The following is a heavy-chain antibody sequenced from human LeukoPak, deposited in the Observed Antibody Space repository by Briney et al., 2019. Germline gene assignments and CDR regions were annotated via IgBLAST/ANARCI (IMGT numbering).Heavy chain of an antibody. CDR3: ARDPEAGYCSSTSCGNYFDY. CDR2: ISAYNGNT. CDR1: GYTFTSYG. V-gene: IGHV1-18*01. J-gene: IGHJ4*02. D-gene: IGHD2-2*01. Sequence: ASVKVSCKASGYTFTSYGISWVRQAPGQGLEWMGWISAYNGNTNYAQKLQGRVTMTTDTSTSTAYMELRSLRSDDTAVYYCARDPEAGYCSSTSCGNYFDYWGQGTLVTVPS.